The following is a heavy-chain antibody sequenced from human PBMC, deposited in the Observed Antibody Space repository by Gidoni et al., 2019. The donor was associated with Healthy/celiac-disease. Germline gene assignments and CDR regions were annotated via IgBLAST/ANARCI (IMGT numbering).Heavy chain of an antibody. V-gene: IGHV1-8*01. Sequence: QVQLVQSGAEVKKPGASVKVSCKASGYTFTRYDINWVRPATGQGLEWRGWMNTNSGNTGYAKKGQGRGTMSRNTARSKAYMEMSSLRYEDTAVDYGARGRERVRRSLYGMDVWGKGTTGTVSA. D-gene: IGHD6-19*01. J-gene: IGHJ6*04. CDR1: GYTFTRYD. CDR2: MNTNSGNT. CDR3: ARGRERVRRSLYGMDV.